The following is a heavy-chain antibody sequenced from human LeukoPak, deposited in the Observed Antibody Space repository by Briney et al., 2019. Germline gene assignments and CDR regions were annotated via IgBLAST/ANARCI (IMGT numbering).Heavy chain of an antibody. CDR1: EFTFFGYS. CDR2: ISSSSSYI. D-gene: IGHD4-17*01. J-gene: IGHJ3*02. V-gene: IGHV3-21*01. CDR3: ARENDYGDIDAFDI. Sequence: GGSLRLSCAASEFTFFGYSMNWVRQAPGKGLEWVSSISSSSSYIYYADSVKGRFTISRDNAKNPLYLQMNSLRAEDTAVYYCARENDYGDIDAFDIWGQGTMVTVSS.